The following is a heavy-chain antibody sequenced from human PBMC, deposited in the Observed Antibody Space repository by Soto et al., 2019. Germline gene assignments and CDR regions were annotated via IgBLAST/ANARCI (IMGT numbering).Heavy chain of an antibody. J-gene: IGHJ4*02. CDR2: IIPIFGTA. CDR3: ARAPVGYCSGGSCYRPIIFDY. V-gene: IGHV1-69*13. D-gene: IGHD2-15*01. Sequence: ASVKVSCKASGGTFSSYAISWVRQAPGQGLEWMGGIIPIFGTANYAQKFQGRVTITADESTSTAYMELSSLRSEDTAVYYCARAPVGYCSGGSCYRPIIFDYWGQGTLVTVSS. CDR1: GGTFSSYA.